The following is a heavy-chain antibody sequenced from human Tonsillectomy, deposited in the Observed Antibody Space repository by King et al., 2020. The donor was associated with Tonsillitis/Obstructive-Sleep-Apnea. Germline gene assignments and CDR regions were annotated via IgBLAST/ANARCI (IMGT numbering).Heavy chain of an antibody. J-gene: IGHJ5*02. CDR3: ARGTPTYYDCLPPFDP. D-gene: IGHD3-3*01. CDR1: GYTFTSYY. CDR2: INPSGCLT. Sequence: QLVQSGAEVKKPGASVKVSCKASGYTFTSYYMHWVRQAPGQGLEWMGVINPSGCLTTHAQHFQGRLTMTRDTSTSTVYMELSSLTSEDTAVYYCARGTPTYYDCLPPFDPWGQGTLVTVSS. V-gene: IGHV1-46*01.